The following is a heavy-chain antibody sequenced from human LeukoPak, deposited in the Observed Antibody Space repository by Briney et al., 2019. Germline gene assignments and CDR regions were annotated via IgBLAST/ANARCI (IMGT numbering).Heavy chain of an antibody. CDR1: GFTFSIFA. D-gene: IGHD3-16*01. J-gene: IGHJ4*02. V-gene: IGHV3-23*01. CDR3: AKVWAAPGLLDY. CDR2: ISANSGST. Sequence: GGSLRLSCAASGFTFSIFAMSWVRQAPGKEPELVSAISANSGSTYYADSVKGRFTISRDNSKNTLYLQMNNLRPEDSAVYFCAKVWAAPGLLDYWGQGTLVTVSS.